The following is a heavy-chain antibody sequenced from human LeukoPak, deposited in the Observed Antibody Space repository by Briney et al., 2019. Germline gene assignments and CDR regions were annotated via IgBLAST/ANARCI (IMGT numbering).Heavy chain of an antibody. CDR2: INPNSGGT. Sequence: ASVKVSCKASGYTFTGYYMHWVRQAPGQGLEWMGWINPNSGGTNYAQKFQGWVTMTRDTSISTAYMELSRLRSDDTAVYYCARGAKGDITMIVVAYDYWGQGTLVTVSS. J-gene: IGHJ4*02. CDR1: GYTFTGYY. D-gene: IGHD3-22*01. V-gene: IGHV1-2*04. CDR3: ARGAKGDITMIVVAYDY.